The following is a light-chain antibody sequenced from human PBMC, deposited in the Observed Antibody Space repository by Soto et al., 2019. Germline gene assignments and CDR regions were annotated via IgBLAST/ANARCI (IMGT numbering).Light chain of an antibody. CDR3: CSYASSGTYV. CDR2: EGS. J-gene: IGLJ1*01. Sequence: QSALTQRASVSGSPGQSITISCTGTSSDVGSYNLVSWYQQHPGKAPKLMIYEGSKRPSGISSRFSGSKSGNTASLTISGLQAEDEADFYCCSYASSGTYVFGTGTKLTVL. CDR1: SSDVGSYNL. V-gene: IGLV2-23*01.